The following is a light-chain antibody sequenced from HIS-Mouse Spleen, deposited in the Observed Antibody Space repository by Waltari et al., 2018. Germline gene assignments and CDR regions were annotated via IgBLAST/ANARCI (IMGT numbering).Light chain of an antibody. V-gene: IGLV2-14*01. J-gene: IGLJ2*01. CDR1: SSDVGGYNY. Sequence: QSALTQPASVSGSPGQSITISCTGTSSDVGGYNYVSWYQHHPGKAPKLLIYEVSNRPSGVCNRFSGSKSGNTASLTISGLQAEDEADYYCSSYTSSSTLGVFGGGTKLTVL. CDR2: EVS. CDR3: SSYTSSSTLGV.